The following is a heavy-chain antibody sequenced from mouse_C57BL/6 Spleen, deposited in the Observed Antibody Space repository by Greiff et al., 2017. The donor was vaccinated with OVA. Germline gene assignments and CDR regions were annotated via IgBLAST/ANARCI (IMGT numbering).Heavy chain of an antibody. CDR2: IYPGNSDT. V-gene: IGHV1-5*01. CDR3: TRGDWDEAMDY. J-gene: IGHJ4*01. D-gene: IGHD4-1*01. Sequence: EVQLQQSGTVLARPGASVKMSCKTSGYTFTSYWMHWVKQRPGQGLEWIGAIYPGNSDTSYNQKFKGKAKLTAVTSASTAYMELSSLTNEDSAVYYCTRGDWDEAMDYWGQGTSVTVSS. CDR1: GYTFTSYW.